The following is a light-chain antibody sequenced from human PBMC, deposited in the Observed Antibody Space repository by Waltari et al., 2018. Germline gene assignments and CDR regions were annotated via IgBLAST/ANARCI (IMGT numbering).Light chain of an antibody. CDR1: QSISTY. V-gene: IGKV1-39*01. J-gene: IGKJ2*01. CDR3: QQSYGTPPYT. CDR2: AAS. Sequence: DIQMTQSPSSLSVSVGDRVTITCRASQSISTYLNWYQQKPGKAPKLLIYAASSLQSGVPSRFSGSGSGADFTLTISSLQPEDFATYYCQQSYGTPPYTFGQGTKLEIK.